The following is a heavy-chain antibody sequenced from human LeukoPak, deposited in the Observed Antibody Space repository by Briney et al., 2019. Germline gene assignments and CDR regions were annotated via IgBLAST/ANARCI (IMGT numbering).Heavy chain of an antibody. V-gene: IGHV1-3*01. CDR3: ARDDCGDTCYPGGY. J-gene: IGHJ4*02. Sequence: GASAKVSCKASGYIFTKYVVHWVRQAPGQRPEWMGWIKAGNGDTKYSQNFQDRLTITRDTSASTVYMELSSLTSEDTALYYCARDDCGDTCYPGGYWGQGTLVTVSS. CDR2: IKAGNGDT. CDR1: GYIFTKYV. D-gene: IGHD2-21*01.